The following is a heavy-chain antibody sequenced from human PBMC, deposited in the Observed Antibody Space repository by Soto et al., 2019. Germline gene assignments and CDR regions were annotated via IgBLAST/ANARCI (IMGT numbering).Heavy chain of an antibody. V-gene: IGHV3-33*01. CDR1: GFTFSDYG. CDR2: IWYDENYK. D-gene: IGHD6-13*01. J-gene: IGHJ5*02. CDR3: PRPGRAAAGGNWFDT. Sequence: QVQLVESGGGVVQPGRSLRLSCAASGFTFSDYGMHWVRQAPGKGLEWLAVIWYDENYKYYADSVKGRITVSRDNSKNTLYLQINTLRVEDTAVYYCPRPGRAAAGGNWFDTWGQGTLVTVSS.